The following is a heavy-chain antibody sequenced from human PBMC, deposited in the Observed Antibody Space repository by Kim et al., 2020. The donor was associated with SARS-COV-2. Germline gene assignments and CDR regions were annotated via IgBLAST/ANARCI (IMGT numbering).Heavy chain of an antibody. CDR1: GGSFSGYY. CDR3: SRYAQLWLTNYCDYGMDV. D-gene: IGHD5-18*01. CDR2: INHSGST. J-gene: IGHJ6*02. Sequence: SETLSLTCAVYGGSFSGYYWSWIRQPPGKGLEWIGEINHSGSTNYNPSLKSRVTISVDTSKNQFSLKLSSVTAGDTAVYYCSRYAQLWLTNYCDYGMDVWGQGTTVTVSS. V-gene: IGHV4-34*01.